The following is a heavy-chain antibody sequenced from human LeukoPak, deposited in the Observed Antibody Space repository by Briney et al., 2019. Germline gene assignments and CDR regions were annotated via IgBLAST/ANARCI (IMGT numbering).Heavy chain of an antibody. V-gene: IGHV4-39*07. J-gene: IGHJ2*01. CDR2: IYTSGST. CDR1: GGSISSSSYY. CDR3: ARDSSSSVLGSYWYFDL. Sequence: SETLSLTCTVSGGSISSSSYYWGWIRQPPGKGLEWIGRIYTSGSTNYNPSLKSRVTMSVDTSKNQFSLKLSSVTAADTAVYYCARDSSSSVLGSYWYFDLWGRGTLVTVSS. D-gene: IGHD6-6*01.